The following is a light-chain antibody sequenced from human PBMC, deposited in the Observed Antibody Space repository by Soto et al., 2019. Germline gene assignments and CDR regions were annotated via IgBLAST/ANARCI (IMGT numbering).Light chain of an antibody. V-gene: IGKV3-20*01. Sequence: EIVLTQSPATLSVSPGERVTLSCRASQSVSNKLAWYQQKPGQAPRLLISDTSTRATGIPARFSGSGSGTEFTLTISRLEPEDFAVYYCQQYGSSPFITFGQGTRLE. CDR3: QQYGSSPFIT. CDR1: QSVSNK. CDR2: DTS. J-gene: IGKJ5*01.